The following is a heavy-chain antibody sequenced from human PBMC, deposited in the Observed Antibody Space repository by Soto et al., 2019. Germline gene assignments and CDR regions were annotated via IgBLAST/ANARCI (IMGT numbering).Heavy chain of an antibody. CDR2: IKSGGNTK. CDR1: GFAFNSYE. Sequence: GGSLRLSCAASGFAFNSYEMDWVRQAPGKGLEGVANIKSGGNTKFYVDSVKGRFTISRDDAKNSLYLDMNSLGAEDTAVYYCVKEKSVMYSGYDAFDVWGQGTMVTVSS. CDR3: VKEKSVMYSGYDAFDV. J-gene: IGHJ3*01. D-gene: IGHD5-12*01. V-gene: IGHV3-48*03.